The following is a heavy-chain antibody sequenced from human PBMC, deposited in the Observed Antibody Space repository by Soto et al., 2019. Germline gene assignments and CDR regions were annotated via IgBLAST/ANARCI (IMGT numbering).Heavy chain of an antibody. V-gene: IGHV3-30*03. CDR2: ISYDGTNK. CDR1: GFTFTAYG. J-gene: IGHJ6*02. CDR3: ARALGYNYGDRDHYYGMDF. D-gene: IGHD5-18*01. Sequence: QLVESGGGVVQPGKSLRLSCAASGFTFTAYGMHWVRQAPGKGLEWVAVISYDGTNKYYADSVKGRFTLSRDNSKYMLYLQMNSLGPDDTAVYYCARALGYNYGDRDHYYGMDFWGQGTTVTVSS.